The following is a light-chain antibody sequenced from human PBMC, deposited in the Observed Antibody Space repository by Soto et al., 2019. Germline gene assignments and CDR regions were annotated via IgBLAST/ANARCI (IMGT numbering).Light chain of an antibody. CDR1: QSVSSN. J-gene: IGKJ1*01. Sequence: EIVMTQSPATLSVSPWERATLSCRASQSVSSNLAWYQQKPGQAPRLLIYGASTRATGIPARFSGSGSGTEFTLTISRLEPEDFAVYYCQQYGSSPSWTFGQGTKVDIK. V-gene: IGKV3-15*01. CDR2: GAS. CDR3: QQYGSSPSWT.